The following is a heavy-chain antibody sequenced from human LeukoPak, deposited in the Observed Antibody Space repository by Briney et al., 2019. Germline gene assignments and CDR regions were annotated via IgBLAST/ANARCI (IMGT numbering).Heavy chain of an antibody. V-gene: IGHV3-30*03. CDR3: AREGLPAAIIFADY. Sequence: GGSLRLSCAASGFTFSGYGMHWVRQAPGKGLEWVASTSFDGSNKYHADSVKGRFTISRDNSKNTLYLQMNSLRAEDTAVYYCAREGLPAAIIFADYWGQGTLVTVSS. D-gene: IGHD2-2*01. J-gene: IGHJ4*02. CDR1: GFTFSGYG. CDR2: TSFDGSNK.